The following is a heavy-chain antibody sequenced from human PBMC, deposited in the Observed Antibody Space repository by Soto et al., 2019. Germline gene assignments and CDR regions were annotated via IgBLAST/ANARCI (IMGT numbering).Heavy chain of an antibody. D-gene: IGHD3-10*01. CDR1: GDSLTSHSYY. CDR3: ARPHTVRGVIGGMDV. CDR2: ISYSGST. V-gene: IGHV4-39*07. Sequence: PSETLSLTCTVSGDSLTSHSYYWTWVRQPPGKGLEWIGTISYSGSTYYNPSLNGRVIISADTSKNQFSLKASDTAIYYCARPHTVRGVIGGMDVWGQGTTVTVSS. J-gene: IGHJ6*02.